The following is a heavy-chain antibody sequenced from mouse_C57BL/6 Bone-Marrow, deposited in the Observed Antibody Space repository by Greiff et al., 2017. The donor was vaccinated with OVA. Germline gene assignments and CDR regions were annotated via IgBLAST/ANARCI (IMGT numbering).Heavy chain of an antibody. CDR3: VRHEQPHYYAMDY. V-gene: IGHV10-1*01. Sequence: EVQLQESGGGLVQPKGSLKLSCAASGFSFNTYAMNWVRQAPGKGLEWVARIRSKSNNYATYYADSVKDRFTISRDDSESMLYLQMNNLKTEDTAMYYCVRHEQPHYYAMDYWGQGTSVTVSS. CDR1: GFSFNTYA. J-gene: IGHJ4*01. CDR2: IRSKSNNYAT. D-gene: IGHD6-1*01.